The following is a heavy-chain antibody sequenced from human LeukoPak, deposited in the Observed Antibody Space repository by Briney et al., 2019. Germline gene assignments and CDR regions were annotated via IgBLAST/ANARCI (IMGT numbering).Heavy chain of an antibody. J-gene: IGHJ3*02. D-gene: IGHD3-22*01. CDR3: ARVVTMIVVVNDAFDI. CDR2: ISGSGDST. Sequence: PGGSLRLSCAASGFTFSTYAVNWVRQAPGKGLEWVSTISGSGDSTYYADSVKGRFTISRDNSKDTLYLQMNSLRAEDTAVYYCARVVTMIVVVNDAFDIWGQGTMVTVSS. CDR1: GFTFSTYA. V-gene: IGHV3-23*01.